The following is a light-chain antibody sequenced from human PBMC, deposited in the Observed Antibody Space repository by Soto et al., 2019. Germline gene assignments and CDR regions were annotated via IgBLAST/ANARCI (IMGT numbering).Light chain of an antibody. J-gene: IGLJ2*01. CDR1: SSDVGAYNY. CDR3: ASHPSSNTHVV. V-gene: IGLV2-14*03. CDR2: DVT. Sequence: QSALTQPASVSGSPGQSITISCTGTSSDVGAYNYVSWYQHHPGKAPKLMIYDVTNRPSGVSDRFSGSKSGNTASLTISGRQAEDEADYSCASHPSSNTHVVFGGGAKLTVL.